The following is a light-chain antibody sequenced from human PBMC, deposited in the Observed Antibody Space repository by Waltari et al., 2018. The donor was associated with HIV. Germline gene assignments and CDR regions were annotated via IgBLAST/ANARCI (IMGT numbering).Light chain of an antibody. CDR1: ALPNPY. V-gene: IGLV3-25*03. Sequence: SYELIQPPSVSVSPGQTAKITCSGDALPNPYAHWYQQKPGQAPILVIYKDNPRPSGIPERFSGSHSGTTVTLTISGVQAEDEADYYCESADNSGTYWVFGGGTKLSVL. CDR3: ESADNSGTYWV. CDR2: KDN. J-gene: IGLJ3*02.